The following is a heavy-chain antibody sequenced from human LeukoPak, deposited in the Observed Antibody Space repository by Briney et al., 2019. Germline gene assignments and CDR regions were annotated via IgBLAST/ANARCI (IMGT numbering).Heavy chain of an antibody. Sequence: GASVKVSCKASGYTFTSYDINWVRQTTGQGLEWMGWMNPNSGNTGYAQKFQGRVTMTRNTSISTAYMELSSLRSEDTAVYYCARGVGGYSYGLGAYWFDPWGQGTLVTVSS. D-gene: IGHD5-18*01. J-gene: IGHJ5*02. CDR3: ARGVGGYSYGLGAYWFDP. CDR1: GYTFTSYD. CDR2: MNPNSGNT. V-gene: IGHV1-8*01.